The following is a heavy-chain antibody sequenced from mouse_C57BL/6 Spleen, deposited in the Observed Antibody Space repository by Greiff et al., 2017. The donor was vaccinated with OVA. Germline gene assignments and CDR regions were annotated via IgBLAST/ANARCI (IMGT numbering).Heavy chain of an antibody. Sequence: SGAELVKPGASVKISCKASGYAFSSYWMNWVKQRPGKGLEWIGQIYPGDGDTNYNGKFKGKATLTADKSSSTAYMQLSSLTSEDSAVYFCARGLLRGEGYYFDYWGQGTTLTVSS. V-gene: IGHV1-80*01. D-gene: IGHD1-1*01. CDR3: ARGLLRGEGYYFDY. J-gene: IGHJ2*01. CDR2: IYPGDGDT. CDR1: GYAFSSYW.